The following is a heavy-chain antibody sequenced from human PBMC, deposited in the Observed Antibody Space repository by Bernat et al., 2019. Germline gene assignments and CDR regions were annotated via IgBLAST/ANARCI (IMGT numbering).Heavy chain of an antibody. J-gene: IGHJ4*02. D-gene: IGHD3-3*01. CDR1: GGSISSSSYY. CDR3: ARLPNFWSGYQAFGFDY. V-gene: IGHV4-39*01. CDR2: IYYSGST. Sequence: QLQLQESGPGLVKPSETLSLTCTVSGGSISSSSYYWGWIRQPPGKGLEWIGSIYYSGSTYYNPSLESRVTISVDTSKNQFSLKLSSVTAADTAVYYCARLPNFWSGYQAFGFDYWGQGTLVTVSS.